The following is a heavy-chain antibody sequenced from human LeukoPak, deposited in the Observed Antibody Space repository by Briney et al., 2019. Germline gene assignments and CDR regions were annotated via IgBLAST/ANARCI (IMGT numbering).Heavy chain of an antibody. Sequence: GGSLRLSCGASGFTFSSHWMSWVRQGPGKGLEWVANIKQDGSEKHYVDSVKGRFTISRDNAKNSLYLQMNSLRAKDTAVYYCARAASRIWGQGTLVTVSS. CDR1: GFTFSSHW. V-gene: IGHV3-7*01. D-gene: IGHD2/OR15-2a*01. CDR3: ARAASRI. J-gene: IGHJ4*02. CDR2: IKQDGSEK.